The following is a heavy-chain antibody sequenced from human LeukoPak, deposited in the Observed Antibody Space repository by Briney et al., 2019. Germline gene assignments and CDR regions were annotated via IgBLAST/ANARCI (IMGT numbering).Heavy chain of an antibody. Sequence: SETLSLTCTVSGYSISSPYYWGWIRQPPGKGLEWIGNIYHSGITYYNHFNSSLKSRVTISIDTSKNQFSLRLTSVTAADTAVYFCATLVSTRYYFDYWGQGTLVTVSS. CDR3: ATLVSTRYYFDY. CDR1: GYSISSPYY. D-gene: IGHD5/OR15-5a*01. V-gene: IGHV4-38-2*02. J-gene: IGHJ4*02. CDR2: IYHSGIT.